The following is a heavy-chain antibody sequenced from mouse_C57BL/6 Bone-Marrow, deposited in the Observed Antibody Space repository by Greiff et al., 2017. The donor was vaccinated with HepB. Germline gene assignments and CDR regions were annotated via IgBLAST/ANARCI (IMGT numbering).Heavy chain of an antibody. J-gene: IGHJ4*01. D-gene: IGHD1-1*01. CDR1: GFTFSSYA. V-gene: IGHV5-4*01. Sequence: EVQRVESGGGLVKPGGSLKLSCAASGFTFSSYAMSWVRQTPEKRLEWVATISDGGSYTYYPDNVKGRFTISRDNAKNKLYLQMSHLTSEDTAMYYCARDGATVYYYAMDYWGQGTSVTVSS. CDR3: ARDGATVYYYAMDY. CDR2: ISDGGSYT.